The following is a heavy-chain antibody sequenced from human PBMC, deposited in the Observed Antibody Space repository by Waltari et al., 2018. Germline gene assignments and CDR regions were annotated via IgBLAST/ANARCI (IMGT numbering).Heavy chain of an antibody. D-gene: IGHD3-22*01. Sequence: QVQLVQSGAEVKKPGASVTASCKASGYTFTGYYMPWVRQAPGQGLEWMGRINPNSGVTNYAQKFQGRVTMTRDTSISTAYMELSRLRSDDTAVYYCRLHYNYYDIDYWGQGTLVTVSS. CDR2: INPNSGVT. V-gene: IGHV1-2*06. J-gene: IGHJ4*02. CDR1: GYTFTGYY. CDR3: RLHYNYYDIDY.